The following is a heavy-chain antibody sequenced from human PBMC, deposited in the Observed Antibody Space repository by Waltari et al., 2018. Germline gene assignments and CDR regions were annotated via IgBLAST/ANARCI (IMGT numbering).Heavy chain of an antibody. Sequence: TLSLTCAVSGYSISSGYYWGWIRQPPGKGLEWIGSIYHSGSTYYNPSLKSRVTISVDTSKNQFSLKLSSVTAADTAVYYCARRAADYYYYYMDVWGKGTTVTVSS. CDR2: IYHSGST. CDR1: GYSISSGYY. V-gene: IGHV4-38-2*01. J-gene: IGHJ6*03. D-gene: IGHD6-25*01. CDR3: ARRAADYYYYYMDV.